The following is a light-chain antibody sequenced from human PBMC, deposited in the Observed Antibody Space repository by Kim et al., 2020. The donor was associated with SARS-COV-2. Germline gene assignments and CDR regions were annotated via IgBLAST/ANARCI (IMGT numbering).Light chain of an antibody. J-gene: IGLJ2*01. CDR1: SFRNYF. Sequence: SSELTQDPAVSVAWGQTVRITCQGDSFRNYFASCYQQRPGQAPILVIYGKNSRPSGIPDRCPGSSSGSTASLTITGAQAEAEADYYGHSRDSNGNHLVFG. V-gene: IGLV3-19*01. CDR2: GKN. CDR3: HSRDSNGNHLV.